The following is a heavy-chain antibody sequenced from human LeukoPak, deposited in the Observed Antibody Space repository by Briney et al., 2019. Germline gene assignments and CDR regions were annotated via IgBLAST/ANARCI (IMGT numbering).Heavy chain of an antibody. CDR3: ARSEQQLATFDY. J-gene: IGHJ4*02. CDR2: IYTSGST. CDR1: GGSISSGSYY. V-gene: IGHV4-61*02. D-gene: IGHD6-13*01. Sequence: SETLSLTCTVSGGSISSGSYYWSWIRQPAGKGLEWIGRIYTSGSTNYNPSLKSRVTMSVDTSKNQFSLKLSSVTAADTAVYYCARSEQQLATFDYWGQGTLVTVSS.